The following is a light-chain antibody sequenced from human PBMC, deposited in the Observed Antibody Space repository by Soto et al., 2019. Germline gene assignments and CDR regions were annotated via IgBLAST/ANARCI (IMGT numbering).Light chain of an antibody. J-gene: IGLJ3*02. V-gene: IGLV7-46*01. CDR3: LLSYRGAFWV. Sequence: QAVVTQEPSLTVSPGGTVTLTCGSSTGAVTSGHYPYWFQQKPGQAPTTLIYDTSNKQSWTPARFSGSLLGGKAALTLSGAQPEDEAEYYCLLSYRGAFWVFGGGTKLTVL. CDR1: TGAVTSGHY. CDR2: DTS.